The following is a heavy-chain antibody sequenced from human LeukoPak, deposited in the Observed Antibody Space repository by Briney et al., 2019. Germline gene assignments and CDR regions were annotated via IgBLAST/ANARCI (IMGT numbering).Heavy chain of an antibody. J-gene: IGHJ4*02. CDR2: IRDKANSYAT. Sequence: GGSLRLSCAASGFTLSGSAIHWVRQASGKGLEWVGRIRDKANSYATAYIASVKGRFTISRDDSKNTAYLQMSSLKTEDTAVYYCTRWDCTTTGCYPFDYWGQGTLVTVSS. D-gene: IGHD2-2*01. CDR1: GFTLSGSA. CDR3: TRWDCTTTGCYPFDY. V-gene: IGHV3-73*01.